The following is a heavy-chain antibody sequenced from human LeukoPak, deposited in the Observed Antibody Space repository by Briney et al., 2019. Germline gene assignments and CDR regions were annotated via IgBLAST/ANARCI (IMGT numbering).Heavy chain of an antibody. CDR3: AKTRGYCSGGSCYSDY. J-gene: IGHJ4*02. CDR2: ISASVDSA. CDR1: GFTFSSYA. D-gene: IGHD2-15*01. Sequence: GGSLRPSCAPSGFTFSSYAMSWVRQAPGKGLEWVSAISASVDSAFYADSVKGRFTISRDNSKKTLYLQMNILRAEDTAAYYCAKTRGYCSGGSCYSDYWGQGTLVTVSS. V-gene: IGHV3-23*01.